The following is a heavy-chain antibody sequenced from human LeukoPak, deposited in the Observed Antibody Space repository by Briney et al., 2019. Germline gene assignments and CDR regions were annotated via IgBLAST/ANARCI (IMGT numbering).Heavy chain of an antibody. J-gene: IGHJ4*02. CDR2: IKQDGSEK. D-gene: IGHD3-22*01. Sequence: GGSLRLSCAASGFTFSSYWMSWVRQAPGKGLEWVANIKQDGSEKYYVDSVKGRFTTSRDNAKNSLYLQINSLRAEDTAVYYCARESSGYYSDYWGQGTLVTVSS. V-gene: IGHV3-7*01. CDR1: GFTFSSYW. CDR3: ARESSGYYSDY.